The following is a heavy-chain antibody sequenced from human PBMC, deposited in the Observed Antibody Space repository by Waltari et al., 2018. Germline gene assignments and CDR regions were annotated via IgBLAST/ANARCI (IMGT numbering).Heavy chain of an antibody. V-gene: IGHV4-59*01. CDR3: ARVPSFHYYYYMDV. CDR1: GGSISSYY. Sequence: QVQLQESGPGLVKPSATLSLTCTVSGGSISSYYWSWIRQPPGKGLEWIGYIYYSGSTNYNPSLKSRVTISVDTSKNQFSLKLSSVTAADTAVYYCARVPSFHYYYYMDVWGKGTTVTVSS. D-gene: IGHD3-16*01. CDR2: IYYSGST. J-gene: IGHJ6*03.